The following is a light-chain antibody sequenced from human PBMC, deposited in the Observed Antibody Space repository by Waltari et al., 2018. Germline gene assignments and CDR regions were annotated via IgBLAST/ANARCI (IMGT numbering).Light chain of an antibody. CDR3: NSYTSSSTLIL. CDR1: SRDIGGSNY. V-gene: IGLV2-14*03. Sequence: QSALTQPASVSGSPGQSITISCTGTSRDIGGSNYFPGYQQRPGKAPKLMIYDGSHRPSGVSNRFSGSKSGNTASLTISGLQAEDEADYYCNSYTSSSTLILFGGGTKLTVL. CDR2: DGS. J-gene: IGLJ2*01.